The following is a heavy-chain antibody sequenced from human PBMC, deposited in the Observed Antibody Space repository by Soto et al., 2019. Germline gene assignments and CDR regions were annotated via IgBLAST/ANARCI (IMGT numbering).Heavy chain of an antibody. J-gene: IGHJ4*02. V-gene: IGHV3-33*01. CDR1: GFTFSSYG. Sequence: GGSLRLSCAASGFTFSSYGMHWVRQAPGKGLEWVAVIWYDGSNKYYADSVKGRFTISRDNSKNTLYLQMNSLRAEDTAVYYCARDYSDLNYYDSSGKWGQGTLVTVSS. D-gene: IGHD3-22*01. CDR2: IWYDGSNK. CDR3: ARDYSDLNYYDSSGK.